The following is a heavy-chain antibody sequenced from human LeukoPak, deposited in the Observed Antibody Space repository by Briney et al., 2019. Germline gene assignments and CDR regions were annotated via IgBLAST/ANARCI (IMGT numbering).Heavy chain of an antibody. CDR1: GGSISSHY. V-gene: IGHV4-59*11. J-gene: IGHJ5*02. CDR2: IYYSGST. D-gene: IGHD2-2*01. CDR3: ARGHCSSTSCYRNWFDP. Sequence: SKTLSLTCTVSGGSISSHYWSWIRQPPGMGLEWIGYIYYSGSTNYNPSLNSRVTISVDTSKNQFSLKLTSMTAADTAVYYCARGHCSSTSCYRNWFDPWGQGTLVTVSS.